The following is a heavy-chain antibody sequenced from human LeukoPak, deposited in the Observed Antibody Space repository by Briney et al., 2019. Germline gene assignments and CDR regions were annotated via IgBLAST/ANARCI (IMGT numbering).Heavy chain of an antibody. CDR2: ISYDGSNK. CDR1: GFTFSSYA. CDR3: ARGPYNWNLSYYLDY. D-gene: IGHD1-7*01. Sequence: GRSLRLSCAASGFTFSSYAMHWVRQAPGKGLEWVAVISYDGSNKYYADSVKGRFTISRDNSKNTLYLQMNSLRAEDTAVYYCARGPYNWNLSYYLDYWGQGTLVTVSS. V-gene: IGHV3-30*04. J-gene: IGHJ4*02.